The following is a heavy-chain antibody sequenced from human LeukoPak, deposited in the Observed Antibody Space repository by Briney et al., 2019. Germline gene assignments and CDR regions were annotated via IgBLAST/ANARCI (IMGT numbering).Heavy chain of an antibody. J-gene: IGHJ6*02. CDR2: IKQDGSEK. CDR3: AREGITMLRGVTYYYYGMDV. Sequence: GGSLRLSCAASGFTFSSYWMSWVRQAPGKGLEWVANIKQDGSEKYYVDSVKGRFTISKDNAKNSLYLQMNSLRDEDTAAYYCAREGITMLRGVTYYYYGMDVWGQGTTVTVSS. V-gene: IGHV3-7*01. CDR1: GFTFSSYW. D-gene: IGHD3-10*01.